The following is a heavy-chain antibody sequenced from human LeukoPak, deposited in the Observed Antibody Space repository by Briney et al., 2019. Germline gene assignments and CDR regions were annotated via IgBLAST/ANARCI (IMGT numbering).Heavy chain of an antibody. J-gene: IGHJ3*02. CDR1: GFTFSRYA. V-gene: IGHV3-23*01. D-gene: IGHD3-10*01. CDR2: ISGSGAST. CDR3: AKGAFGDNAFDI. Sequence: PGGSLRLSCAASGFTFSRYAMSWVRQAPGKGLEWVSAISGSGASTYYADSVKGRFTISRDNSKNTLYLQMNSLRAEDTAVYYRAKGAFGDNAFDIWGQGTMVTVSS.